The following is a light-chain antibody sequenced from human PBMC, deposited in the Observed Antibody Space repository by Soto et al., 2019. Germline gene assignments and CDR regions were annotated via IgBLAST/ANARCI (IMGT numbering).Light chain of an antibody. CDR1: QNINSY. CDR3: QQSYSTPPIT. J-gene: IGKJ5*01. Sequence: DIQMTQSPSSLSASLGDRVTITCRASQNINSYLNWYQQKPGKAPKLLIYAVSSLLSGVPSRFSGSGSGTDFTLTISSLQPEDFATYYCQQSYSTPPITFGQGTRLEIK. V-gene: IGKV1-39*01. CDR2: AVS.